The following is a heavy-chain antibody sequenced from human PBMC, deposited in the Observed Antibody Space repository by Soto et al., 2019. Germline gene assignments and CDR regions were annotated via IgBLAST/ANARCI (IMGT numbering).Heavy chain of an antibody. CDR1: GGTFSRYA. J-gene: IGHJ6*02. Sequence: QVQLVQSGAEVKKPGSSVKVYCKASGGTFSRYAISWVRQAPGQGLEWMGGIIPIFGTANYAQKFQGRVTITADESTSTAYMELSSLRSEDTAVYYCARDPVQYCSGGSCYSSDGMDVWGQGTTVTVSS. D-gene: IGHD2-15*01. V-gene: IGHV1-69*12. CDR2: IIPIFGTA. CDR3: ARDPVQYCSGGSCYSSDGMDV.